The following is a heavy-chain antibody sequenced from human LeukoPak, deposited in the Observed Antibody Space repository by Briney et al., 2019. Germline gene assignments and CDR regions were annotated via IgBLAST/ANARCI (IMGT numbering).Heavy chain of an antibody. V-gene: IGHV3-23*01. CDR2: ISGSGGST. CDR1: GFTFSSYA. D-gene: IGHD2-2*02. J-gene: IGHJ4*02. Sequence: PGGSLRLSCAASGFTFSSYAMSWVRQAPGKGLEWVSAISGSGGSTYYADSVKGRFTISRDNSKNTLFLQMNSLGAEDTAVYYCALGGCSSTSCYTIFGYWGQGTLVTVSS. CDR3: ALGGCSSTSCYTIFGY.